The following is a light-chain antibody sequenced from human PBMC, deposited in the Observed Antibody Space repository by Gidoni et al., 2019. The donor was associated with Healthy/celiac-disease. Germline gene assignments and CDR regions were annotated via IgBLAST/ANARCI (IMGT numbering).Light chain of an antibody. J-gene: IGKJ4*01. Sequence: EIVSTQSPGTLALSPGERATLSCRASQSVSSSYLAWYQQKPGQAPRLLIYGASSRATGIPDRFSGSGSGTDFTLTISRLEPEDFAVYYCQQSGTFGGGTKVEIK. CDR2: GAS. V-gene: IGKV3-20*01. CDR3: QQSGT. CDR1: QSVSSSY.